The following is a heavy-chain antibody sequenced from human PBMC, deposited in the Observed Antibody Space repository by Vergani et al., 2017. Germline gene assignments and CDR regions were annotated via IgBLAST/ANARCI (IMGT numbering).Heavy chain of an antibody. CDR3: ARVYGGNWGGAFDI. CDR2: ITSSSGNI. CDR1: GFTFENYA. D-gene: IGHD4-23*01. Sequence: EVQLVESGGGLVQPGRSLRLSCAASGFTFENYAMHWVRQAPGKGLEWVSGITSSSGNIGYADSVRGRFTISRDNAKNSLYLQMSSLRAEDTALYHCARVYGGNWGGAFDIWGQGTMVTVSS. J-gene: IGHJ3*02. V-gene: IGHV3-9*01.